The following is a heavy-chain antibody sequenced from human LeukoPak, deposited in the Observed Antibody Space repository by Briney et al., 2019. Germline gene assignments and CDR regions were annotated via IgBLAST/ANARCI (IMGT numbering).Heavy chain of an antibody. CDR1: GYSFTSYW. J-gene: IGHJ5*02. D-gene: IGHD6-13*01. V-gene: IGHV5-51*01. Sequence: GESLKISCKGSGYSFTSYWISWVRQMPGKGLEWMGIIYPGDSDTRYSPSFQGQVTISADKSISTAYLQWSSLKASDTAMYYCARRLVAAAVSNWFDPWGQGTLVTVSS. CDR3: ARRLVAAAVSNWFDP. CDR2: IYPGDSDT.